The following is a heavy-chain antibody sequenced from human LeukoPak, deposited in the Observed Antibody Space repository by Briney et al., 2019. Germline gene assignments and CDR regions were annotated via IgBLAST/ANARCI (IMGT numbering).Heavy chain of an antibody. D-gene: IGHD3-3*01. V-gene: IGHV1-2*02. CDR2: INPNSGGT. Sequence: VASVKVSCKASGYTFTGYYMHWVRQAPGQGLEWMGWINPNSGGTNYAQKFQGGVTMTRDTSISTAYMELSRLRSDDTAVYYCARVGYYDFWSGSYYYYYGMDVWGQGTTVTVSS. CDR1: GYTFTGYY. J-gene: IGHJ6*02. CDR3: ARVGYYDFWSGSYYYYYGMDV.